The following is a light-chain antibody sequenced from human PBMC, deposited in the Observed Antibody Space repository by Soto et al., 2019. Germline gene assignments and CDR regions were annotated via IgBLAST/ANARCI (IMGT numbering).Light chain of an antibody. V-gene: IGLV1-40*01. CDR1: TSNIGAPYD. CDR2: GDN. CDR3: QSYDISLHNYV. Sequence: QSVLTQPPSVSGAPVQRVSISCTGSTSNIGAPYDVHWYQHLPGTAPKLLIYGDNNRPSGVPDRFSGSKSGTSASLAITRLQAEDEADYYCQSYDISLHNYVFGTGTQVTVL. J-gene: IGLJ1*01.